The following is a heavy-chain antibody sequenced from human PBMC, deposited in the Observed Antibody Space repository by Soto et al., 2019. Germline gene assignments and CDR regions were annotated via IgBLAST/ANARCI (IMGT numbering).Heavy chain of an antibody. CDR1: GTSISRTFW. CDR2: VYHTGTT. Sequence: PSETLSLTCAVSGTSISRTFWWTWVRQPPGKGLEWIGEVYHTGTTKYNPSLKNRVTISVDKSNNQFSLKLSSVTAADTAVYYCARVTGRYYYGMDVWGQGTTVTVAS. V-gene: IGHV4-4*02. J-gene: IGHJ6*02. CDR3: ARVTGRYYYGMDV.